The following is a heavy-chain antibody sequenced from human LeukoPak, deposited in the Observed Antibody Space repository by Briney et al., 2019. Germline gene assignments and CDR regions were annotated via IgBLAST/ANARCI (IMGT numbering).Heavy chain of an antibody. CDR3: AKRVLWSGSVDY. CDR1: QFTFKNYG. J-gene: IGHJ4*02. Sequence: GGSLRLSCAASQFTFKNYGMHWVRQAPGKGLEWVTFIHYDGSQKYYADSVKGRFSISRDNSKNTLYLQMNSLRDEDTAVYYCAKRVLWSGSVDYWGQGTLVTVSS. V-gene: IGHV3-30*02. D-gene: IGHD1-26*01. CDR2: IHYDGSQK.